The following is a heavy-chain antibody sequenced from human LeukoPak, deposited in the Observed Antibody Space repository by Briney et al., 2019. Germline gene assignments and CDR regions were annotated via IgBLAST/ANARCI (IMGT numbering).Heavy chain of an antibody. CDR1: GFTFSRYW. Sequence: GGSLGLSCAAPGFTFSRYWMTWVRQTPGKGLEWVANVKQDETEKYYWDSVSGRFTISRDNAKNSLYLQMNSLRAEDTGFYYCTRDTGGSGSYPDYWGQGTLVTVSS. D-gene: IGHD1-26*01. J-gene: IGHJ4*02. CDR2: VKQDETEK. V-gene: IGHV3-7*01. CDR3: TRDTGGSGSYPDY.